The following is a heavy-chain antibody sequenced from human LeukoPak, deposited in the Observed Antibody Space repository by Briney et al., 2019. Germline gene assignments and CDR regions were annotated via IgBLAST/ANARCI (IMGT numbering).Heavy chain of an antibody. D-gene: IGHD4-23*01. Sequence: SETLSLTCAVYGGSFSGYYWSWIRQPPGKGLEWIGEINHSGSTNYNPSLKNRVTISVDTSKNQFSLKLSSVTAADTAVYYCARGSTTVVTLFDYWGQGTLVTVSS. CDR3: ARGSTTVVTLFDY. J-gene: IGHJ4*02. V-gene: IGHV4-34*01. CDR1: GGSFSGYY. CDR2: INHSGST.